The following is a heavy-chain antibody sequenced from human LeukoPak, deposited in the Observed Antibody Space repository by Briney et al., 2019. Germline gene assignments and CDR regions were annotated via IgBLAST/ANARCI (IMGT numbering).Heavy chain of an antibody. CDR3: ATAAKGGMVGATYYFEY. V-gene: IGHV4-38-2*02. J-gene: IGHJ4*02. D-gene: IGHD1-26*01. CDR1: GASISTYY. CDR2: IYHSGST. Sequence: SETLSLTCTVSGASISTYYWGWIRQPPGKGLEWIGSIYHSGSTYYNPSLKGRVTISVDTSKNQFSLKLSSVTAADTAVYYCATAAKGGMVGATYYFEYWGQGALVTVSS.